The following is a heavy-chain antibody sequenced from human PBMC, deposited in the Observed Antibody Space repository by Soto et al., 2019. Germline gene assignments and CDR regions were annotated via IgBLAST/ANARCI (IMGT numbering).Heavy chain of an antibody. V-gene: IGHV3-23*04. J-gene: IGHJ4*01. D-gene: IGHD6-25*01. CDR2: VSGAGINT. Sequence: EVQLEESGGDLVKPGGSLRLSCAASGFTLSNFAMSWVRQAPGKGLEWVSVVSGAGINTKYAASVKGRFTVSRDNSKYTLSLQMGRLRAEESSILCCSEGRLRGIDNGSFDWWGHGKLVNVPS. CDR1: GFTLSNFA. CDR3: SEGRLRGIDNGSFDW.